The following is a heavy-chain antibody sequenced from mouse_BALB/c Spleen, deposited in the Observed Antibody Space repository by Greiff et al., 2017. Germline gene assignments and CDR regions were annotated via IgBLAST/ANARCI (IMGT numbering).Heavy chain of an antibody. J-gene: IGHJ4*01. V-gene: IGHV10-1*02. D-gene: IGHD2-3*01. CDR1: GFTFNTYA. Sequence: EVKLQESGGGLVQPKGSLKLSCAASGFTFNTYAMNWVRQAPGKGLEWVARIRSKSNNYATYYADSVKDRFTISRDDSQSMLYLQMNNLKTEDTAMYYCVRQGDGYYGAMDYWGQGTSVTVSS. CDR3: VRQGDGYYGAMDY. CDR2: IRSKSNNYAT.